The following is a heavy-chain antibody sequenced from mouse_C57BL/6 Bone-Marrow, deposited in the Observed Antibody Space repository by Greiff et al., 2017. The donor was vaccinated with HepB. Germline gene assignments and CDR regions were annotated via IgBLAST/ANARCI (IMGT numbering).Heavy chain of an antibody. CDR1: GYAFSSYW. D-gene: IGHD2-3*01. J-gene: IGHJ3*01. V-gene: IGHV1-80*01. CDR3: ARYGYYPAWFAY. CDR2: IYPGDGDT. Sequence: VQLQESGAELVKPGASVKISCKASGYAFSSYWMNWVKQRPGKGLEWIGQIYPGDGDTNYNGKFKGKATLTADKSSSTAYMQLSSLTSEDSAVYFCARYGYYPAWFAYWGQGTLVTVSA.